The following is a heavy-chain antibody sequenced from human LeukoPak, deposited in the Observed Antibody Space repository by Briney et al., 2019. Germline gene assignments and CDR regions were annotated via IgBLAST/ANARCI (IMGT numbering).Heavy chain of an antibody. Sequence: GASVKVSCKASGYTFTSYYMHWVRQAPGQGLEWMGGVIPLFGTALYTQKFQGRVTFTADKSTTTAYMELSSLTSDDTAVYYCARDAFTVTNPQHDAFDVWGQGTMITVSS. V-gene: IGHV1-69*06. J-gene: IGHJ3*01. CDR3: ARDAFTVTNPQHDAFDV. CDR1: GYTFTSYY. CDR2: VIPLFGTA. D-gene: IGHD4-17*01.